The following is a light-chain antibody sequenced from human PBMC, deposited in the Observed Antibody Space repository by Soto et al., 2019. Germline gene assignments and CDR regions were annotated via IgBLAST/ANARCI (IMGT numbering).Light chain of an antibody. J-gene: IGLJ1*01. Sequence: QSVLTQPPSVSGAPGQRVTISCTGSSSNIGAGYDVHWYQQLPGTAPKLLIYGNSNRPSGVPDRFSGSKSGTSASLAITGLQADDEADYYCQSYDSSLSAPVFGTGTKLTVL. CDR3: QSYDSSLSAPV. CDR2: GNS. V-gene: IGLV1-40*01. CDR1: SSNIGAGYD.